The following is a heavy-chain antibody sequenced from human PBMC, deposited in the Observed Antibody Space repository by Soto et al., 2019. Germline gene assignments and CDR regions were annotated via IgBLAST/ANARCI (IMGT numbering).Heavy chain of an antibody. V-gene: IGHV4-34*01. CDR1: GGSFSGYY. CDR3: ARDGYYYDSSGYPRYFDY. D-gene: IGHD3-22*01. J-gene: IGHJ4*02. Sequence: SETLSLTCAVYGGSFSGYYWSWIRQPPGKGLEWIGEINHSGSTNYNPSLKSRVTISVDTSKNQFSLKLSSVTAADTAVYYCARDGYYYDSSGYPRYFDYWGQGTLVTVSS. CDR2: INHSGST.